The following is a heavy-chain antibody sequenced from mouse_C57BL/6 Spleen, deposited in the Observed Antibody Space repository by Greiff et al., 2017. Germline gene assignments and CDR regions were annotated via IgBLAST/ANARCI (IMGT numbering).Heavy chain of an antibody. Sequence: QVQLQQPGAALVKPGASVKMSCKASGYTFTSYWLTWVKQRPGQGLEWIGDLYPGSGSTTYNEKFKRKATLTVDTYASPAYMQLSSLTSEDSAVYYCARRGLPSFDYWGQGTTLTVSS. D-gene: IGHD2-2*01. CDR2: LYPGSGST. J-gene: IGHJ2*01. CDR1: GYTFTSYW. V-gene: IGHV1-55*01. CDR3: ARRGLPSFDY.